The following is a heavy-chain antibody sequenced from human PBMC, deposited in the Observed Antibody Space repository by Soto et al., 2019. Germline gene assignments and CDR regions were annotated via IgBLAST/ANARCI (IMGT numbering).Heavy chain of an antibody. CDR1: GYTFTSYG. CDR2: ISAYNGNT. CDR3: ARVGGNMYYDGSGSYYPAYCYYYYMDV. V-gene: IGHV1-18*01. J-gene: IGHJ6*03. Sequence: QVQLVQSGAEVKKPGASVKVSCKDSGYTFTSYGISWVRQAPGQGLAGMGWISAYNGNTNYAQKRQGRVTMTTATSTSTDYMELRSLRSDDTAVYYCARVGGNMYYDGSGSYYPAYCYYYYMDVWGKGTTVTVSS. D-gene: IGHD3-10*01.